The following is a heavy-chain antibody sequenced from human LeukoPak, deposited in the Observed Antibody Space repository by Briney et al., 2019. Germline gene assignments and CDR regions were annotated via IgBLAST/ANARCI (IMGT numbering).Heavy chain of an antibody. CDR2: ISGSGGST. D-gene: IGHD6-13*01. CDR1: GFTFSSYA. Sequence: GGSLGLSCAASGFTFSSYAMSWVRQAPGKGLEWVSAISGSGGSTYYADSVKGRFTISRDNSKNTLYLQMNSLRAEDTAVYYCAKDSFKYSSSWYAGYWGQGTLVTVSS. V-gene: IGHV3-23*01. J-gene: IGHJ4*02. CDR3: AKDSFKYSSSWYAGY.